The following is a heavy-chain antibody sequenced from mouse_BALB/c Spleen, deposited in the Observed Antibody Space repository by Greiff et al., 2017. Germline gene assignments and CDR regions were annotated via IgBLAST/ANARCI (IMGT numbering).Heavy chain of an antibody. D-gene: IGHD2-4*01. J-gene: IGHJ4*01. Sequence: EVKVVESGGDLVKPGGSLKLSCAASGFTFSSYGMSWVRQTPDKRLEWVATISSGGSYTYYPDSVKGRFTISRDNAKNTLYLQMSSLKSEDTAMYYCARHDYDEEGSRAMDYWGQGTSVTVSS. V-gene: IGHV5-6*01. CDR1: GFTFSSYG. CDR3: ARHDYDEEGSRAMDY. CDR2: ISSGGSYT.